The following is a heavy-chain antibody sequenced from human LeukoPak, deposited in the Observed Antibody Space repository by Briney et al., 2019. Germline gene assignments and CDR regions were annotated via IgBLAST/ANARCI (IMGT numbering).Heavy chain of an antibody. CDR2: IYPGDSDT. CDR1: GYNFSNCL. CDR3: ARHWEGYCSGGSCYPETYYYYYGMDV. V-gene: IGHV5-51*01. Sequence: GESLKISCEGSGYNFSNCLIGWVRQMPGKGLEWMGIIYPGDSDTRCSPSFQGQVTISADKSISTAYLQWSSLKASDTAMYYCARHWEGYCSGGSCYPETYYYYYGMDVWGQGTTVTVSS. D-gene: IGHD2-15*01. J-gene: IGHJ6*02.